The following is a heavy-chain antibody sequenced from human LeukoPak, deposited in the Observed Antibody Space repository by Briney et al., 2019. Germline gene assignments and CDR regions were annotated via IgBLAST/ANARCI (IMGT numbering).Heavy chain of an antibody. CDR3: AKSLESVSGAKFDL. Sequence: GGSLRLSCAASGFTFTDDGMTWVRQAPGKGLEWVSGISGSGANTFYADSVKGRFTISRDNSKNTLYLQMNSLRAEDTAMYYCAKSLESVSGAKFDLWGQGTLVTVSS. CDR2: ISGSGANT. V-gene: IGHV3-23*01. D-gene: IGHD1-1*01. J-gene: IGHJ4*02. CDR1: GFTFTDDG.